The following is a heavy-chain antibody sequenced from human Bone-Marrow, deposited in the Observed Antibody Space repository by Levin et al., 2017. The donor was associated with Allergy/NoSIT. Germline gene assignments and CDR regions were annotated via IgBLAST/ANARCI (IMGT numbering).Heavy chain of an antibody. V-gene: IGHV4-59*08. CDR2: IYYSGST. J-gene: IGHJ4*02. CDR1: GGSISSFY. CDR3: ARHQANYEYAWGPDACDI. Sequence: ESLKISCTVSGGSISSFYWSWIRQPPGKNLEWIGYIYYSGSTYYNPSLKSRVTISVDTSNSQLSLRLSAVTAADTAVYYCARHQANYEYAWGPDACDIWGQGTLVTVSS. D-gene: IGHD3-16*01.